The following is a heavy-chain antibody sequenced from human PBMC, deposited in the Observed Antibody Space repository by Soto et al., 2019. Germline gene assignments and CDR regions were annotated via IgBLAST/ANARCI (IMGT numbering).Heavy chain of an antibody. Sequence: SETLSLTCAVSGGSISSGGYSWSWIRQPPGKGLEWIGYIYHSGSTYYNPSLKSRVTISVDRSKNQFSLKLSSVTAADTAVYYCARVLWFGDKNWFDPWGQGTLLTVSS. J-gene: IGHJ5*02. CDR1: GGSISSGGYS. CDR2: IYHSGST. V-gene: IGHV4-30-2*01. CDR3: ARVLWFGDKNWFDP. D-gene: IGHD3-10*01.